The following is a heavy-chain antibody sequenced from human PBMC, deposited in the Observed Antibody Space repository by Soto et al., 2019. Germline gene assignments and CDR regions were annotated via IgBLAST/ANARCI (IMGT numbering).Heavy chain of an antibody. J-gene: IGHJ4*02. Sequence: QVQLVESGGGVVQPGRSLRLSCAASGFTFSTYAMHWVRQAPGKGLEWVAVISFDGGNKYYADSVKGRFTISRDNSKNTLYLQMNSLRAEDTAVYSCARDIDSSGGIDYWGQGTLVTVSS. CDR1: GFTFSTYA. CDR2: ISFDGGNK. V-gene: IGHV3-30-3*01. D-gene: IGHD3-22*01. CDR3: ARDIDSSGGIDY.